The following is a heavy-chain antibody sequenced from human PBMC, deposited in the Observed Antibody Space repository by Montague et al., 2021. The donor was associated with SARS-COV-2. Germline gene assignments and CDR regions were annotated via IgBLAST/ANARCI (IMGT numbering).Heavy chain of an antibody. CDR2: INPNSGGT. D-gene: IGHD3-22*01. Sequence: SVKVSCKASGYTFTGYYMHWVRQAPGQGLEWMGWINPNSGGTNYAQKFQGRVIMTRDTSISTAYMELSRLRSDDTAVYYCAREGTTYYYDSSGYPYYYYYGMDVWGQGTTVTVSS. CDR1: GYTFTGYY. J-gene: IGHJ6*02. V-gene: IGHV1-2*02. CDR3: AREGTTYYYDSSGYPYYYYYGMDV.